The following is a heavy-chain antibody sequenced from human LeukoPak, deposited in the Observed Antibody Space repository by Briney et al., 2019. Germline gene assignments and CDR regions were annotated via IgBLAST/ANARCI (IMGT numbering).Heavy chain of an antibody. V-gene: IGHV3-23*01. CDR3: AKRGVVIRVILVGFHKEAYYFES. Sequence: TGGSLRLSCAVSGITLSNCGMSWVRQAPGKGLEWVAGISGSGGSTKYADSVKGRFTISRDNPKNTLYLQMNSLRAEDTAVYFCAKRGVVIRVILVGFHKEAYYFESWGQGALVTVSS. CDR2: ISGSGGST. J-gene: IGHJ4*02. D-gene: IGHD3/OR15-3a*01. CDR1: GITLSNCG.